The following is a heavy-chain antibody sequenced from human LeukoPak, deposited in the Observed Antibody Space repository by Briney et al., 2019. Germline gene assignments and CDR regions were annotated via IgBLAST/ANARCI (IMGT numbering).Heavy chain of an antibody. J-gene: IGHJ4*02. CDR2: INPNSGGT. V-gene: IGHV1-2*02. CDR3: AKSGSYSPLDVDY. D-gene: IGHD1-26*01. Sequence: ASVKVSCKASGYTFTGYYMHWVRQAPGQGLEWMGWINPNSGGTNYAQKFQGRVTMTRDTSVSTAYMELSRLRSDDTAVYYCAKSGSYSPLDVDYWGQGTLVTVSS. CDR1: GYTFTGYY.